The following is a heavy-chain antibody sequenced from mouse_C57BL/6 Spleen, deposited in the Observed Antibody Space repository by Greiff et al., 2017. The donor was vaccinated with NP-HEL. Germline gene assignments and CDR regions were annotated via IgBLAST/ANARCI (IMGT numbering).Heavy chain of an antibody. Sequence: VQVVESGPGLVAPSQSLSITCTVSGFSLTSYGVDWVRQSPGKGLEWLGVIWGVGSTNYNSALKSRLSISKDNSKSQVFLKMNSLQTDDTAMYYCASRDYSNSWFAYWGQGTLVTVSA. CDR3: ASRDYSNSWFAY. V-gene: IGHV2-6*01. CDR2: IWGVGST. CDR1: GFSLTSYG. J-gene: IGHJ3*01. D-gene: IGHD2-5*01.